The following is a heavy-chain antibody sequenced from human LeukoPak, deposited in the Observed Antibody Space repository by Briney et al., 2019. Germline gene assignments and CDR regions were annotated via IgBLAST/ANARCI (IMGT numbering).Heavy chain of an antibody. CDR2: ISSSSSHI. Sequence: GGSLRLSCAASGFTFSSYSMNWVRQAPGKGLEWVSSISSSSSHIYYADSVKGRFTISRDNAKNSLYLQMNSLRAEDTAVYYCARYCGGDCKPHWGQGTLVTVSS. CDR1: GFTFSSYS. V-gene: IGHV3-21*01. J-gene: IGHJ4*02. D-gene: IGHD2-21*02. CDR3: ARYCGGDCKPH.